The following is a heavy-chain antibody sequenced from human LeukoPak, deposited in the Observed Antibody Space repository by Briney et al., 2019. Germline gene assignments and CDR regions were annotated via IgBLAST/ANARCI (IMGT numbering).Heavy chain of an antibody. J-gene: IGHJ4*02. CDR3: ARAPRY. V-gene: IGHV3-7*01. CDR1: GFTFSSHW. Sequence: GGSLRLSCAASGFTFSSHWMSWVRQAPGRGLEWVANINQDGSEKYYVDSVKGRFTISRDNAKNSLYLQMNSLRAEDTAVYYCARAPRYWGQGTLVTVSS. CDR2: INQDGSEK.